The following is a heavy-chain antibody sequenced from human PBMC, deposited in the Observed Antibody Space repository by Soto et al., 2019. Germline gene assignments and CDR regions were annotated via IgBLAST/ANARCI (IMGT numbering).Heavy chain of an antibody. V-gene: IGHV3-7*01. Sequence: GGSLRLSCAASGFTFSSYWMSWVRQAPGKGLEWVANIKQDGSEKYYVDSVKGRFTISRDNAKNSLYLQMNSLRAEDTAVYYCARPIRPYCGGDCYSGLAAFDIWGQGTMVTVS. CDR1: GFTFSSYW. CDR3: ARPIRPYCGGDCYSGLAAFDI. CDR2: IKQDGSEK. D-gene: IGHD2-21*02. J-gene: IGHJ3*02.